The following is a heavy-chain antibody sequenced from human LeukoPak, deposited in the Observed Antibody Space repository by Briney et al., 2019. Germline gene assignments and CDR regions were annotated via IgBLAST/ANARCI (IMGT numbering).Heavy chain of an antibody. J-gene: IGHJ5*02. D-gene: IGHD2-2*01. CDR1: GGSISSSGHF. V-gene: IGHV4-39*02. CDR2: LSFGGST. Sequence: KPSETLSLTCAVSGGSISSSGHFWGWIRQSPGNGLEWIGSLSFGGSTYYNPSLKSRVTISGDTAKNHVSLKLISVSAADTAVYYCAREGLPGLCTSTSCYAVFDPWGQGTLVTVSS. CDR3: AREGLPGLCTSTSCYAVFDP.